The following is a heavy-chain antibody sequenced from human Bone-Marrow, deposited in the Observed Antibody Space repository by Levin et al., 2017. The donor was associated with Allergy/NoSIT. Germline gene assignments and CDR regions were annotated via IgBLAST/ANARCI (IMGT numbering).Heavy chain of an antibody. CDR3: ARATRLVGITL. J-gene: IGHJ4*02. V-gene: IGHV1-8*01. D-gene: IGHD1-26*01. CDR2: MNPDSGNT. Sequence: AASVKVSCKASGYTFTTYDVNWVRQAAGQGLEWLGWMNPDSGNTGFAQKFHDRITLTRDTSTSTAYMELSALTSEDTAVYYCARATRLVGITLWGQGTQVTVSS. CDR1: GYTFTTYD.